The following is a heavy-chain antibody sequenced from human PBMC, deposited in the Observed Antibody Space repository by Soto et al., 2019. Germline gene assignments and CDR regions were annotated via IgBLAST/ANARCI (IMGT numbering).Heavy chain of an antibody. J-gene: IGHJ4*02. CDR2: ISAYNGNT. D-gene: IGHD3-3*01. CDR1: GCTFTSYG. CDR3: ARHFPKSDYDFWSGYPPQFDY. V-gene: IGHV1-18*01. Sequence: GASLKVSCKSSGCTFTSYGISCVRHAPGQGLELIGWISAYNGNTNYAQKLQGRVTMTTDTSTSTAYMELRSLRSDDTAVYYCARHFPKSDYDFWSGYPPQFDYWGQGTLVTVSS.